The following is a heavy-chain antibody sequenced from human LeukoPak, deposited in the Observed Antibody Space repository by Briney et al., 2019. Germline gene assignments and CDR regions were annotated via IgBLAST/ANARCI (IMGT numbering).Heavy chain of an antibody. CDR2: IYTSGST. CDR1: GGSISSYY. J-gene: IGHJ5*01. D-gene: IGHD6-13*01. V-gene: IGHV4-4*07. Sequence: SETLSLTCTVSGGSISSYYWSWIRQPAGKGLEWIGRIYTSGSTNYNPSLKSRVTMSVDTSKNQFSLKLSSVTAADTAVYYCARQGIASAGSVRVYNWFDSWGQGTLVTVSS. CDR3: ARQGIASAGSVRVYNWFDS.